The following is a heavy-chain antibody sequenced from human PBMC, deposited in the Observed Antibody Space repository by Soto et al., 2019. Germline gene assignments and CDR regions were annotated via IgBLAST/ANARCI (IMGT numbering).Heavy chain of an antibody. Sequence: SETLALTCTVSGGSISSHYWSWIRQPPGKGLEWIGYIYYSVSTNYNPSLKSRVTISVDTSKNQFSLKLSSVTAADTAVYYCARAADSFDLWGPGTLVTLSS. CDR3: ARAADSFDL. J-gene: IGHJ5*02. V-gene: IGHV4-59*11. CDR1: GGSISSHY. CDR2: IYYSVST.